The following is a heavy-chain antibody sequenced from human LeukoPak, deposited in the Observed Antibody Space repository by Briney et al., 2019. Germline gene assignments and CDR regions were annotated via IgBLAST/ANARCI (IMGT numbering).Heavy chain of an antibody. CDR2: IYSRST. V-gene: IGHV4-59*01. CDR1: GGSISTFS. D-gene: IGHD6-19*01. Sequence: SETLSLTCTVSGGSISTFSWTWIRQFHGKGLEWIGSIYSRSTNYNPSLKSRVAISVHTSKNQFSLRLNSVTTADTAVYYCARDTTVASGMQYWGQGTLVTVSS. J-gene: IGHJ4*02. CDR3: ARDTTVASGMQY.